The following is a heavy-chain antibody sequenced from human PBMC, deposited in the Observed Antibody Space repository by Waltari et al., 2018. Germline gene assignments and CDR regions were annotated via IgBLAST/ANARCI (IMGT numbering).Heavy chain of an antibody. CDR1: GFTFSNAW. CDR2: IKSKTDGGTT. CDR3: TTPRRNDYGDYYFDY. V-gene: IGHV3-15*01. J-gene: IGHJ4*02. D-gene: IGHD4-17*01. Sequence: EVQLVESGGGLVKPGGSLRLSCAASGFTFSNAWRSWVRQAPGKGLEWVGRIKSKTDGGTTDYAAPVKGRFTISRDDSKNTLYLQMNSLKTEDTAVYYCTTPRRNDYGDYYFDYWGQGTLVTVSS.